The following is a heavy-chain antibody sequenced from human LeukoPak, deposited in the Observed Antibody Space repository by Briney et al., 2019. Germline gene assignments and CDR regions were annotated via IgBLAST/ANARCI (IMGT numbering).Heavy chain of an antibody. CDR2: INHSRST. CDR1: GGPFSDYY. D-gene: IGHD2-2*01. CDR3: ARTDIVVVPAAMGYYYYMDV. Sequence: SETLSLTCAVYGGPFSDYYWRWIRQPPGKGLEWIGEINHSRSTNYISSLRSRVIISVHTSKTQFSLKLSSVTAADTAVYYCARTDIVVVPAAMGYYYYMDVWGKGTTVTVSS. V-gene: IGHV4-34*01. J-gene: IGHJ6*03.